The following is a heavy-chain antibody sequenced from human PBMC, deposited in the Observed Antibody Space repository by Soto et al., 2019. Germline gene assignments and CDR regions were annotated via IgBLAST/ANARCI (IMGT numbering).Heavy chain of an antibody. CDR3: ARDLASTTIPNY. D-gene: IGHD4-17*01. V-gene: IGHV3-7*04. CDR2: IKQDGSEK. J-gene: IGHJ4*02. CDR1: GFTFSNYW. Sequence: EVQLVESGGGLVQPGGSLRLSCAASGFTFSNYWMSWVRQAPGKGLEWVANIKQDGSEKYYVDSVKGRFTISRDNAKNSLYLNMKSLRAEDTAVYYCARDLASTTIPNYWGQGTLVTVSS.